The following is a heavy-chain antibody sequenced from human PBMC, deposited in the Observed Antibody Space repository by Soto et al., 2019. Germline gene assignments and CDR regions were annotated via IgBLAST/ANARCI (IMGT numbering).Heavy chain of an antibody. V-gene: IGHV3-48*01. CDR3: ARDGGTTWSIGRGATGPIDY. D-gene: IGHD1-26*01. Sequence: EVQLVESGGGSVQPGGSLRLSCAASGFSFSSYSMNWVRQAPGKGLEWVSYISSSSSSIFYADSVKGRFTISRDNAENSLYLQMNRLRAEDTAVYYCARDGGTTWSIGRGATGPIDYWGQGTLVTVSS. J-gene: IGHJ4*02. CDR2: ISSSSSSI. CDR1: GFSFSSYS.